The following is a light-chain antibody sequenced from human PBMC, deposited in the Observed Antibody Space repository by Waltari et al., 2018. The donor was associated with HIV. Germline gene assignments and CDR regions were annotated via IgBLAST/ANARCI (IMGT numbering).Light chain of an antibody. CDR3: QQLNSYLGFT. J-gene: IGKJ3*01. Sequence: DLRLTQSPSLLSASVGDRVTITCRASQCISSYLAWYQQKPGKAPKLLIYAASTLQRGVPSRFSGSRSGTEFTLTISSLQPEDFATYYCQQLNSYLGFTFGPGTKVDIK. CDR2: AAS. V-gene: IGKV1-9*01. CDR1: QCISSY.